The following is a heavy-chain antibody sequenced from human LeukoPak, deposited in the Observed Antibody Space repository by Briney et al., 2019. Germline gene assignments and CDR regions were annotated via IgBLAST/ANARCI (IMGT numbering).Heavy chain of an antibody. CDR1: GGSISSGGYY. CDR3: ARRRGDFWSDYYAFDY. D-gene: IGHD3-3*01. V-gene: IGHV4-61*08. CDR2: IYYSGST. J-gene: IGHJ4*02. Sequence: SETLSLTCTVSGGSISSGGYYWSWIRQHPGKGLEWIGYIYYSGSTNYNPSLTSRVTISLDTSKNQFSLKLGSVTAADTAVYYCARRRGDFWSDYYAFDYWGQGTLVTISS.